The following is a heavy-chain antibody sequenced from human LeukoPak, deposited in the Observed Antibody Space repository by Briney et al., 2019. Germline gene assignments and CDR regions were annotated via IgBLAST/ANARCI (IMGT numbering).Heavy chain of an antibody. D-gene: IGHD4-23*01. Sequence: PGGSLRLSCVASGFTFSSHCMTWVRQAPGKGLEWVANIKQGGSEKHYVDSVQGRFTISRDDAKNSLYLQMSTLRAEDTAVYYCAREGQGYGGKDYWGQGTRVTVSS. V-gene: IGHV3-7*05. CDR2: IKQGGSEK. CDR3: AREGQGYGGKDY. CDR1: GFTFSSHC. J-gene: IGHJ4*02.